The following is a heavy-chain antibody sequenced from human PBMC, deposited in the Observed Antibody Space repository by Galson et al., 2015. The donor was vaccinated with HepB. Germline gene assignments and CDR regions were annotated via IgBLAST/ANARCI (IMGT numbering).Heavy chain of an antibody. V-gene: IGHV3-73*01. J-gene: IGHJ6*03. D-gene: IGHD6-6*01. CDR1: GFTFSGSA. CDR3: TRLPEDSNSSWDYYYMDV. CDR2: IRSKANSYAT. Sequence: SLRLSCAASGFTFSGSAMHWVRQASGKGLEWVGRIRSKANSYATAYAASVKGRFTISRDDSKNTAYLQMNSLKTEDTAVYYCTRLPEDSNSSWDYYYMDVWGKGTTVTVSS.